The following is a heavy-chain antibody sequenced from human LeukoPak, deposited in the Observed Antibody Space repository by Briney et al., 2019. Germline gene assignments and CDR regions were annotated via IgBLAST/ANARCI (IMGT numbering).Heavy chain of an antibody. CDR3: GREDYRTSTSDI. J-gene: IGHJ3*02. D-gene: IGHD4/OR15-4a*01. Sequence: KTSETLSLTCAVYGLSFSGYYWSWIRQPPGKGLEWIGEINHSGSTNYNPSLKSRVTISVDASKNQFSLKLSSVPAADTAVYYCGREDYRTSTSDIWGQGTMVTVSS. CDR1: GLSFSGYY. V-gene: IGHV4-34*01. CDR2: INHSGST.